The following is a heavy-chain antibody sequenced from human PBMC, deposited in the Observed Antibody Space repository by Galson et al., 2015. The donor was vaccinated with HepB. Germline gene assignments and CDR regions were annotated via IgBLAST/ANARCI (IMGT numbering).Heavy chain of an antibody. CDR3: AITGGSTTLFWGYYYYMDV. CDR1: GGTFSSYA. V-gene: IGHV1-69*13. CDR2: IIPIFGTA. J-gene: IGHJ6*03. D-gene: IGHD2-2*01. Sequence: SVKVSCKASGGTFSSYAISWVRQAPGQGLEWMGGIIPIFGTANYAQKFQGRVTITADESTSTAYMELSSLRSEDTAVYYCAITGGSTTLFWGYYYYMDVWGKGTTVTISS.